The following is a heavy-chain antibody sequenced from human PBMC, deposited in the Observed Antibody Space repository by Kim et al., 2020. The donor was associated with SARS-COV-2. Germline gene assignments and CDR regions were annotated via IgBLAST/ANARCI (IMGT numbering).Heavy chain of an antibody. CDR3: AKGPTMIVLYYFDY. J-gene: IGHJ4*02. D-gene: IGHD3-22*01. V-gene: IGHV3-23*01. Sequence: ADTRKGRVTNSRDNSKNTLYLQMNSLRAEDTAVYYCAKGPTMIVLYYFDYWGQGTLVTVSS.